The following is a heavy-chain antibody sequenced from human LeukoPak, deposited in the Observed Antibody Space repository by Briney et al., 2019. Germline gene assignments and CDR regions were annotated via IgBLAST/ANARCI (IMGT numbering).Heavy chain of an antibody. J-gene: IGHJ5*02. CDR3: ARVILGWFANP. V-gene: IGHV3-48*03. CDR2: INSGGDTT. CDR1: GFTFSSYE. D-gene: IGHD3-10*01. Sequence: GGSLRLSCAASGFTFSSYEMNWVRQAPGKGLEWVSYINSGGDTTYYADSVKGRFTISSDNTKNSLYLQMNTLRAEDTAVYYCARVILGWFANPWGQGTLVTVSS.